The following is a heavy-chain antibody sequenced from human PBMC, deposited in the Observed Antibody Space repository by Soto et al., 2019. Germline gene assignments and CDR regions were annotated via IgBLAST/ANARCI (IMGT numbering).Heavy chain of an antibody. J-gene: IGHJ4*02. V-gene: IGHV1-18*01. CDR3: ERDTGNSFDY. CDR2: ISPHNGNT. Sequence: HVQLVQSGGELKKPGASVKVSCNTSGYTFNTYFITWVRQAPGQGLEWMGWISPHNGNTNYAEKFQGRVTMTADTITNTAYMDLRNLRIDAAAVYYCERDTGNSFDYWGQGTPVTVSS. CDR1: GYTFNTYF.